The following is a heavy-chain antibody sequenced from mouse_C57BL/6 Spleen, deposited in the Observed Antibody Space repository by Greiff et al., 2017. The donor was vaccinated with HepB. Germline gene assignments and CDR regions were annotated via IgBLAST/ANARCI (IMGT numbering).Heavy chain of an antibody. CDR1: GYTFTSYD. D-gene: IGHD1-1*01. J-gene: IGHJ1*03. CDR3: ASYYYGSRGYFDV. CDR2: IYPRDGST. V-gene: IGHV1-85*01. Sequence: VQLQQSGPELVKPGASVKLSCKASGYTFTSYDINWVKQRPGQGLEWIGWIYPRDGSTKYNEKFKGKAKLTVDTSSSTAYMELHSLTSEDSAVYFCASYYYGSRGYFDVWGTGTTVTVSS.